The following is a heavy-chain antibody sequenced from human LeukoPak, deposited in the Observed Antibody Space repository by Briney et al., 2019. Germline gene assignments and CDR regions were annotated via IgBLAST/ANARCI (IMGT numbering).Heavy chain of an antibody. V-gene: IGHV3-30*02. J-gene: IGHJ4*02. CDR2: IRYDGSSK. D-gene: IGHD2/OR15-2a*01. CDR1: GFTFNNYG. CDR3: AKEGIGQYYFDY. Sequence: GGSLRLSCAASGFTFNNYGMHWVRQAPGKGLEWVAFIRYDGSSKYYADSVKGRFTISRDNSKNTLYLQMNSLRAEDMAVYYCAKEGIGQYYFDYWGQGSLVSVSS.